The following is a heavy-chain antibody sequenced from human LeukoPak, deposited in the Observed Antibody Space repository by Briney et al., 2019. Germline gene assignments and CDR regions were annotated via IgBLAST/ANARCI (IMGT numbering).Heavy chain of an antibody. CDR2: IWYNGSNK. CDR3: AKDMASNN. V-gene: IGHV3-33*06. CDR1: GFTFSSSG. Sequence: TGGSLRLSCAASGFTFSSSGMHWVRQAPGKGLEWVALIWYNGSNKYYADSVKGRFTISRDNSKNTLYLQMNSLRAEDTAVYYCAKDMASNNWGQGTLVTVSS. J-gene: IGHJ4*02. D-gene: IGHD3-10*01.